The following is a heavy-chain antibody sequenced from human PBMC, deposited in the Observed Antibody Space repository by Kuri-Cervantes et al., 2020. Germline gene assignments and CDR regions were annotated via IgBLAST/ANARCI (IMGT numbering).Heavy chain of an antibody. V-gene: IGHV4-61*01. CDR3: ARAHYDSSGYYYASFDY. J-gene: IGHJ4*02. CDR2: IYYSGST. D-gene: IGHD3-22*01. CDR1: GGSVSSGSYY. Sequence: SETLSLTCTVSGGSVSSGSYYWSWIRQPPGKGLEWIGYIYYSGSTNYNPSLKSRVAISVDTSKNQFSLKLSSVTAADTAVYYCARAHYDSSGYYYASFDYWGQGTLVTVSS.